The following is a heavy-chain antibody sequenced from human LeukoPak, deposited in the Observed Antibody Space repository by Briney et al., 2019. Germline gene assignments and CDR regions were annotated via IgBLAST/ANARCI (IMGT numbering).Heavy chain of an antibody. CDR1: GYTFTIYG. CDR2: ISAYNGNT. Sequence: RASRKVSCKPPGYTFTIYGISWVRQAPGQGLEWMGWISAYNGNTNYAQKLQGRVTTTTGTSTSTAYMELRSMRSDDTAVYYCARERIAADGGFDPWGQGTLVTVSS. J-gene: IGHJ5*02. V-gene: IGHV1-18*01. D-gene: IGHD2-21*01. CDR3: ARERIAADGGFDP.